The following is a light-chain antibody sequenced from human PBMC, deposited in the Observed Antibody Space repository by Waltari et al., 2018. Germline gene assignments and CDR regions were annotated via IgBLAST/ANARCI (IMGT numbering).Light chain of an antibody. J-gene: IGLJ3*02. CDR2: EVS. CDR1: SSDVGGYNY. Sequence: QSALTQPPSASGSPGQSVTISCTGTSSDVGGYNYVSWYQQHRGKSPKLMIDEVSKRPSGVPDRFSGSKSGNTASLTVSGLQAEDEADYYCSSYAGSTWVFGGGTKLTVL. CDR3: SSYAGSTWV. V-gene: IGLV2-8*01.